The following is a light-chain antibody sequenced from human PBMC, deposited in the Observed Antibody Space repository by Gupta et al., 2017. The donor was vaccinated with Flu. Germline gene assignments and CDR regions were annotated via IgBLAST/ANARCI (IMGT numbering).Light chain of an antibody. J-gene: IGKJ1*01. Sequence: NQMDPSPSSLSASVGDSVTITCRASQSIRSYLNWYQQKPGKAPTLLIYAASKLESGVPSRFAGSGSATDFTLTITDLQPEDFATYYCQQCYSTPWTFGQGTKVHIK. V-gene: IGKV1-39*01. CDR2: AAS. CDR3: QQCYSTPWT. CDR1: QSIRSY.